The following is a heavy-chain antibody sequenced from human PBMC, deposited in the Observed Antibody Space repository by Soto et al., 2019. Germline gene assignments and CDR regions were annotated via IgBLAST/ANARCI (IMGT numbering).Heavy chain of an antibody. CDR3: ARDCSGGSCLDAFDI. CDR2: ISYNGSNK. CDR1: GFTFSSYA. Sequence: PGGSLRLSCAASGFTFSSYAMHWVRQAPGKGLEWVSVISYNGSNKYYADSVKGRFTISRDNAKNSLYLQMNSLRAEDTAVYYCARDCSGGSCLDAFDIWGQGTMVTVSS. J-gene: IGHJ3*02. D-gene: IGHD2-15*01. V-gene: IGHV3-30-3*01.